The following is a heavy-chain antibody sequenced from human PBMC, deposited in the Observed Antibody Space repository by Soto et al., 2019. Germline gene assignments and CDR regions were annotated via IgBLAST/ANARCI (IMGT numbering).Heavy chain of an antibody. CDR2: IRSKAYGGTT. J-gene: IGHJ6*02. Sequence: SLRLSCTASGFTFGDYAMSWFRQAPGKGLEWVGFIRSKAYGGTTEYAASVKGRFTISRDDSKSIAYLQMNSLKTEDTAVYYCTRVLLWFGELLSDYGMDVWGQGTTVTVSS. V-gene: IGHV3-49*03. CDR3: TRVLLWFGELLSDYGMDV. CDR1: GFTFGDYA. D-gene: IGHD3-10*01.